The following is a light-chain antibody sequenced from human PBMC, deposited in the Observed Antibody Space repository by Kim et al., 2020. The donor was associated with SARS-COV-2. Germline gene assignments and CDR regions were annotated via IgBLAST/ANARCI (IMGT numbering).Light chain of an antibody. J-gene: IGKJ4*01. V-gene: IGKV3-20*01. CDR2: GAS. CDR1: RSVTNSY. Sequence: EIVLTQSPGTLSLSPGERATLSCRASRSVTNSYLAWYQQKPGQAPRLLIYGASSRATDIPDRFSGSGSGTDFTLTISRLEPEDFAVYYCQQYGTSALTFGGGTKVDIK. CDR3: QQYGTSALT.